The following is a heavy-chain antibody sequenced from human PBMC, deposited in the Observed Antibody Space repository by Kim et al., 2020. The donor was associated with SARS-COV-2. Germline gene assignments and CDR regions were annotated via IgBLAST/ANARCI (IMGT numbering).Heavy chain of an antibody. D-gene: IGHD4-17*01. CDR1: GYSISSSNW. J-gene: IGHJ3*02. CDR3: ARISPTRAFDI. V-gene: IGHV4-28*01. CDR2: IYYSGST. Sequence: SQTLSLTCAVSGYSISSSNWWGWIRQPPGKGLEWIGYIYYSGSTYYNPSLKSRVTMSVDTSKNQFSLKLSSVTAVDTAVYYCARISPTRAFDIWGQGTMVTVSS.